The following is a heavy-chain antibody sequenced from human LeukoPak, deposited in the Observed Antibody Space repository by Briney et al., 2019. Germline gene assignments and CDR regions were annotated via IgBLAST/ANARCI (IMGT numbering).Heavy chain of an antibody. J-gene: IGHJ4*02. CDR1: GYTFTSYG. CDR3: ASRSIAARGLYY. Sequence: ASVKVSCKASGYTFTSYGISWVRQAPGQGLEWMGWISAYNGNTNYAQKFQGRVTITTDESTSTAYMELSSLRSEDTAVYYCASRSIAARGLYYWGQGTLVTVSS. V-gene: IGHV1-18*01. CDR2: ISAYNGNT. D-gene: IGHD6-6*01.